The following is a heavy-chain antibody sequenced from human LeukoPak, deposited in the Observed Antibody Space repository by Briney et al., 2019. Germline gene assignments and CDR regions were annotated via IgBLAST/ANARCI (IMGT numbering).Heavy chain of an antibody. CDR1: GFTFSSYG. Sequence: SGGSLRLSCAASGFTFSSYGMHWVRQAPGKGLEWVAVISYDGSNKYYADSVKGRFTISRDNSKNTLYLQMNSLRAEDTAVYYCARASGYYYPKSHYFDYWGQGTLVTVSS. D-gene: IGHD3-22*01. V-gene: IGHV3-30*03. CDR3: ARASGYYYPKSHYFDY. J-gene: IGHJ4*02. CDR2: ISYDGSNK.